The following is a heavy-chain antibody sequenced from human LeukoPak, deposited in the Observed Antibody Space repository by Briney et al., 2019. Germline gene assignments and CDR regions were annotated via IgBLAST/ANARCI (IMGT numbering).Heavy chain of an antibody. D-gene: IGHD2-8*01. V-gene: IGHV3-53*01. CDR1: GFTVSSNY. J-gene: IGHJ4*02. Sequence: GGSLRLSCAASGFTVSSNYMSWVRQAPGKGLEWVSVIYSGGSTYYADSVKGRFTISRDNSKNTLYLQMTSLRAEDPAVYYCASGDQYCTNGVCYTGVDYWGQGPLVTVSS. CDR3: ASGDQYCTNGVCYTGVDY. CDR2: IYSGGST.